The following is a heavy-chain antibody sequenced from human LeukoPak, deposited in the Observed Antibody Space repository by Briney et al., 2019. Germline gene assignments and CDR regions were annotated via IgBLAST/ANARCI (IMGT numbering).Heavy chain of an antibody. D-gene: IGHD3-22*01. CDR3: ARGITIYDSRDY. V-gene: IGHV3-23*01. CDR1: GFNFYDYY. J-gene: IGHJ4*02. Sequence: PGGSLRLSCAASGFNFYDYYMTWIRQAPGKGLEWVSAISGSGGSTYYADSVKGRFTISRDNSKNTLYLQMNSLRAEDTAVYYCARGITIYDSRDYWGQGTLVTVSS. CDR2: ISGSGGST.